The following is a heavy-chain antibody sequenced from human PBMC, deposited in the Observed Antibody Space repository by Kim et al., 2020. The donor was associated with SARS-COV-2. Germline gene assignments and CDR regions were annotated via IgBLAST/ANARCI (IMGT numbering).Heavy chain of an antibody. V-gene: IGHV3-30*04. CDR2: ISYDGRIE. CDR1: GITFSAYA. CDR3: ARDFNILVEPDSVGSYYGMDV. J-gene: IGHJ6*02. Sequence: GGSLRLSCAASGITFSAYAMHWARQAPGMGLEWVAVISYDGRIEYYADSVKGRFTVSRDNSKNTLYLQMNSLKADDTAVYYCARDFNILVEPDSVGSYYGMDVWGQGTTVTVSS. D-gene: IGHD2-2*01.